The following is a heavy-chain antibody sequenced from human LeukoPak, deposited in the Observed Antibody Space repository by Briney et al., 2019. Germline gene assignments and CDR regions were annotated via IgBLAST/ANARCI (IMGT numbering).Heavy chain of an antibody. D-gene: IGHD3-22*01. Sequence: GGSLRLSCAASTFTFSTFGMHWVRQAPGKGLEWVAVISFDGVDKYYADSVKGRFTISRDNSKDTLYLQMTSLRVEDTAVYYCRAATRYLDYYYDYWGQGTLVNVSS. CDR3: RAATRYLDYYYDY. CDR2: ISFDGVDK. CDR1: TFTFSTFG. J-gene: IGHJ4*01. V-gene: IGHV3-30*03.